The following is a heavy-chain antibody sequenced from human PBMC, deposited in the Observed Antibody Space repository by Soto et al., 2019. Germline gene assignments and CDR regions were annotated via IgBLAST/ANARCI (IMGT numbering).Heavy chain of an antibody. CDR3: ARDERESSGYYRGYFEY. D-gene: IGHD3-22*01. CDR1: GGSISSGGYY. CDR2: IYYSGST. Sequence: QVQLQESGPGLVKPSQTLSLTCTVSGGSISSGGYYWSWIRQHPGKGLEWIGYIYYSGSTYYNPSLKSRVTISVDTSKNQFSLKLSSVTAADTAVYYWARDERESSGYYRGYFEYWGQGTLVTVSS. J-gene: IGHJ4*02. V-gene: IGHV4-31*03.